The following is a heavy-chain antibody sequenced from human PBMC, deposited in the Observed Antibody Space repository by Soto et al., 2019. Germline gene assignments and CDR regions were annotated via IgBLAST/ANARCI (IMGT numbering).Heavy chain of an antibody. CDR3: AREVMITFGGVIVDS. CDR2: INHSGST. Sequence: QVQLQQWGAGLLKPSETLSLTCAVYGGSFSGYYWSWIRQPPGKGLEWIGEINHSGSTNYNPSLKSRVTISVDTSKNQFSLKLSSVTAADTAVYYCAREVMITFGGVIVDSWGQGTLVTVSS. V-gene: IGHV4-34*01. D-gene: IGHD3-16*02. CDR1: GGSFSGYY. J-gene: IGHJ4*02.